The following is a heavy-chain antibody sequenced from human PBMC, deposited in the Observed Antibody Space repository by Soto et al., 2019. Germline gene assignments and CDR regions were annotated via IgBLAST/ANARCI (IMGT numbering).Heavy chain of an antibody. D-gene: IGHD6-19*01. Sequence: QVQLQESGPGLVKPSQTLSLTCTVSGGSISSGAYYWSWIRQHPGKGLEWIGYIYYSGTTHYNSSLKSRVTISVDTSKNQCSLNLSSVTAADTAVYYCARENIAVAGTGWFDPWGQGTLVTVSS. CDR3: ARENIAVAGTGWFDP. CDR2: IYYSGTT. CDR1: GGSISSGAYY. J-gene: IGHJ5*02. V-gene: IGHV4-31*03.